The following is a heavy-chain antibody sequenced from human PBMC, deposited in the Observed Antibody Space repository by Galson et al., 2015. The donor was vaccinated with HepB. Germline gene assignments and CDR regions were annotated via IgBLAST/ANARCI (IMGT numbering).Heavy chain of an antibody. J-gene: IGHJ5*01. Sequence: SLRLSCAASGFTFSIYSMNWVRQAPGKGLEWVSSITDNGDVYYAVSVKGRFSISIDNAQNSLYLQMSSLRAEDTAMYYCARDPAAGDSWGQGTLVTVSS. CDR1: GFTFSIYS. CDR2: ITDNGDV. V-gene: IGHV3-21*01. D-gene: IGHD6-13*01. CDR3: ARDPAAGDS.